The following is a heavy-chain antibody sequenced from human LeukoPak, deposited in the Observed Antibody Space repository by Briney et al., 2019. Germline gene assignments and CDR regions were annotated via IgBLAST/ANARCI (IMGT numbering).Heavy chain of an antibody. D-gene: IGHD2-15*01. CDR2: IYYSGST. V-gene: IGHV4-59*01. J-gene: IGHJ5*02. CDR1: GGSISSYY. CDR3: AREMRGDIVVVVAATWFDP. Sequence: SETLSLTCTVSGGSISSYYWSWIRQPPGKGLEWIGYIYYSGSTNYNPSLKSRVTISVDTSKNQFSLKLSSVTAADTAVYYCAREMRGDIVVVVAATWFDPWGQGTLVTVSS.